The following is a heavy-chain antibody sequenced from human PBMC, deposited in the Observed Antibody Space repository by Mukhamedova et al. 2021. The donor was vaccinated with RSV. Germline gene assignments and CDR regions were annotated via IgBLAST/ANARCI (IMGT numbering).Heavy chain of an antibody. CDR1: SSYA. V-gene: IGHV3-30-3*01. CDR3: ARGEGLHEGKNWFDP. D-gene: IGHD5-24*01. CDR2: ISYDGSNK. Sequence: SSYAMHWVRQAPGKGLEWVAVISYDGSNKYYADSVKGRFTISRDNSKNTLYLQMNSLRAEDTAVYYCARGEGLHEGKNWFDPWG. J-gene: IGHJ5*02.